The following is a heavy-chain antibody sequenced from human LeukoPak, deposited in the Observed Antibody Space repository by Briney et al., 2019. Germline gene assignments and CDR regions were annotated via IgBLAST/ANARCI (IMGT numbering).Heavy chain of an antibody. CDR3: ARELIAAACRALYN. CDR1: GLTVSSNY. D-gene: IGHD6-13*01. V-gene: IGHV3-53*01. J-gene: IGHJ4*02. CDR2: IYSGGST. Sequence: GGSLRLSCAASGLTVSSNYMSWVRQAPGKGLEWVSVIYSGGSTYYADSVKGRFTISRDNSKNTLYLQMNSLRAEDTAVYYCARELIAAACRALYNWGQGTLVTVSS.